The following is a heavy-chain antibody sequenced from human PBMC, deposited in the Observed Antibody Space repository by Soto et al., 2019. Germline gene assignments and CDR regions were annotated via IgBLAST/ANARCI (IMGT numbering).Heavy chain of an antibody. CDR3: ARDFSMVIVAPGY. D-gene: IGHD5-12*01. CDR1: GGSISSSSYY. V-gene: IGHV4-39*07. CDR2: IYYSGST. Sequence: TSETLSLTCTVSGGSISSSSYYWGWIRQPPGKGLEWIGSIYYSGSTYYNPSLKSRVTISVDTSKNQFSLRAEDTAVYYCARDFSMVIVAPGYWGQGTLVTVSS. J-gene: IGHJ4*02.